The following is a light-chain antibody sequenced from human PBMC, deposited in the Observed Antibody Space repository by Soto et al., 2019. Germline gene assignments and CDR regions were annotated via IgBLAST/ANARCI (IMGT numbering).Light chain of an antibody. J-gene: IGKJ1*01. Sequence: DNHLTQTECYLSASLGARDLITCRVSQSIVTYLNWYLQKPGKAPKLLIYAASNLQSGVPSRFSGSGSGTDFTLTISSLQPEDFATYFCQQSYSTPPWTFGQGTKV. CDR1: QSIVTY. V-gene: IGKV1-39*01. CDR2: AAS. CDR3: QQSYSTPPWT.